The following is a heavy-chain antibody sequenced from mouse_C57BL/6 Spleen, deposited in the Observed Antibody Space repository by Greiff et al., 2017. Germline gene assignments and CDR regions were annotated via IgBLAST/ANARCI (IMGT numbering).Heavy chain of an antibody. CDR2: ISYDGSN. CDR1: GYSITSGYY. Sequence: EVQLQESGPGLVKPSQSLSLTCSVTGYSITSGYYWNWIRQFPGNKLEWMGYISYDGSNNYNPSLKNRISITRDTSKNQVFLKLNSVTTEDTATYYCARGTEGFAYWGQGTLVTVSA. CDR3: ARGTEGFAY. D-gene: IGHD2-14*01. V-gene: IGHV3-6*01. J-gene: IGHJ3*01.